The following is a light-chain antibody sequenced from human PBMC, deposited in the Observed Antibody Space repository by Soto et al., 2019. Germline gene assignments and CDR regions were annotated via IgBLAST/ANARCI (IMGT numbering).Light chain of an antibody. CDR3: YQYGSSPPT. V-gene: IGKV1-17*01. CDR1: QGIRND. CDR2: GAS. J-gene: IGKJ1*01. Sequence: DIQMTQSPSSLSASVGDRVTITCRASQGIRNDLGWYQQKPGKAPKLLIYGASTLQSGVPSRVSGSGSGTEFTLTISGLEPEDFVVFYCYQYGSSPPTFGQGTKVDIK.